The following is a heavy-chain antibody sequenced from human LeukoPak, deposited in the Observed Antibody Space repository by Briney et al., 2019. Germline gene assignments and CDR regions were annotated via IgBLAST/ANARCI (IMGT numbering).Heavy chain of an antibody. CDR1: GGSFSGYY. J-gene: IGHJ4*02. CDR3: ASVGQDYDSSGYYYEYFDY. CDR2: INHSGST. V-gene: IGHV4-34*01. Sequence: SETLSLTCAVYGGSFSGYYWSWIRQPPGKGLEWIGEINHSGSTNYNPSLKSRVTISVDTSKNQFSLKLSSVTAADTAVYYCASVGQDYDSSGYYYEYFDYWGQGTLVTVSS. D-gene: IGHD3-22*01.